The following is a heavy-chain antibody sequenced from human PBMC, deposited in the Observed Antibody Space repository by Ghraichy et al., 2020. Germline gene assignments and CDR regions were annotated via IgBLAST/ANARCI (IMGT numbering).Heavy chain of an antibody. Sequence: SETLSLTCAVYGGSFSGHYWSWIRQPPGKRLEWIGEINHSGSTNYNPSLKSRVTISLDTSNNQFSLRLTSVTAADTAVYYCARADGYWLGAYGYMHVWGKGTTVTVSS. J-gene: IGHJ6*03. D-gene: IGHD3-10*01. V-gene: IGHV4-34*01. CDR3: ARADGYWLGAYGYMHV. CDR1: GGSFSGHY. CDR2: INHSGST.